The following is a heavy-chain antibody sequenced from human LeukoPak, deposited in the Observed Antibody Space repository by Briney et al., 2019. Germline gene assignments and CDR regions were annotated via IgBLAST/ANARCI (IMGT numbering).Heavy chain of an antibody. CDR1: GFTFSSYE. CDR2: ITSSDSTT. Sequence: PGGSLRLSCVASGFTFSSYEMNWVRQAPGKGLEWLSYITSSDSTTHYADSVKGRFTISRDDAQNSLYLQMNSLRAEDTAVYYCARDLNWETYWGQGTLVSVSS. V-gene: IGHV3-48*03. D-gene: IGHD7-27*01. CDR3: ARDLNWETY. J-gene: IGHJ4*02.